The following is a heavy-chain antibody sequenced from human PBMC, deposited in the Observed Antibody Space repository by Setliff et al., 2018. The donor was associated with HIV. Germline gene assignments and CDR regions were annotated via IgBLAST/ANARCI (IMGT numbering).Heavy chain of an antibody. CDR2: INHSGGT. D-gene: IGHD5-18*01. Sequence: PSETLSLTCAVYGGSFSAYYWSWIRQTPGKGLEWIGEINHSGGTNYSPSLKSRVTMSVDTSKNQFSLKLSSVTAADTAVFYCARDHGYSYGTIDYWGQGTLVTVSS. CDR1: GGSFSAYY. J-gene: IGHJ4*02. V-gene: IGHV4-34*01. CDR3: ARDHGYSYGTIDY.